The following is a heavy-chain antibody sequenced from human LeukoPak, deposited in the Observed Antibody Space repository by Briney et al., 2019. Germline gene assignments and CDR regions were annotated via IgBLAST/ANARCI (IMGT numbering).Heavy chain of an antibody. CDR3: ARGSENLRGAAFDY. Sequence: SETLCLTCAVSGASIDSETWWNWVRQPPGRGLEWIGEVYHGGGANYNPSLKSRVIISIDKSKNQFFLKLSSVTAADTAVYYCARGSENLRGAAFDYWGQGTLVTVSS. CDR1: GASIDSETW. D-gene: IGHD3-10*01. CDR2: VYHGGGA. J-gene: IGHJ4*02. V-gene: IGHV4-4*02.